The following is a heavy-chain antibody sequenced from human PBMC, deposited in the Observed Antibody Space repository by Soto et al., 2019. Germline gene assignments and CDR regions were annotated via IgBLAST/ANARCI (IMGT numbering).Heavy chain of an antibody. V-gene: IGHV3-30-3*01. CDR3: ARDPFDYVSDIVPPPSRGFDY. CDR2: ITHDGSQK. CDR1: GFTFRGYA. J-gene: IGHJ4*02. D-gene: IGHD2-15*01. Sequence: QVQLVESGGGVVQPGRPLRLSCGVSGFTFRGYAMYWVRQAPGKGLEWVAVITHDGSQKFYADYVKGRFTISRDNSRNTLYLQMNSLREDDTAMYYCARDPFDYVSDIVPPPSRGFDYWGQGSLVTVSS.